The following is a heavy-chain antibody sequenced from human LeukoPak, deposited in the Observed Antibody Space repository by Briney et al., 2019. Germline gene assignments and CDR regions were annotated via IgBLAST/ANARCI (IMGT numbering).Heavy chain of an antibody. CDR2: ISYSGST. CDR1: GGSISSYY. CDR3: AKVKDLLWFGEPGGAVDI. J-gene: IGHJ3*02. V-gene: IGHV4-59*01. D-gene: IGHD3-10*01. Sequence: SETLSLTCTVSGGSISSYYWSWIRQPPGKGLEWIGYISYSGSTNYNPSLKSRVTISVDTSKNQFSLKLSSVTAADTAVYYCAKVKDLLWFGEPGGAVDIWGQGTMVTVSS.